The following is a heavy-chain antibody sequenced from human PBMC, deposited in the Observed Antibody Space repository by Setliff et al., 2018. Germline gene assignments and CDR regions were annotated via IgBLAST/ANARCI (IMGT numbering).Heavy chain of an antibody. CDR2: IYPSGGT. CDR1: VVSISTAHYY. J-gene: IGHJ4*02. Sequence: TLSLTCTVSVVSISTAHYYWNWIRQPARKGLGWIGRIYPSGGTNYNPSLTCRVTISVDTSKNHFSLKLTSVTAAATAVYYCASDLYCGGHCYQLFDSWGQGTLVTVSS. V-gene: IGHV4-61*02. CDR3: ASDLYCGGHCYQLFDS. D-gene: IGHD2-21*02.